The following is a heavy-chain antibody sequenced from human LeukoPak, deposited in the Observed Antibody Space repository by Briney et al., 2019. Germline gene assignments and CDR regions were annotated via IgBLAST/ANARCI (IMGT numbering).Heavy chain of an antibody. V-gene: IGHV3-74*01. CDR2: INDDGSST. CDR3: ARGRGVWADY. CDR1: GFTFSSFV. J-gene: IGHJ4*02. D-gene: IGHD3-10*01. Sequence: GGSLRLSCAASGFTFSSFVMHWVRQAPGKGLVWVSRINDDGSSTDYAEAVKGRFTISRDNAKNTLYLQMISLRAEDTAVYYCARGRGVWADYWGQGTLVSVSS.